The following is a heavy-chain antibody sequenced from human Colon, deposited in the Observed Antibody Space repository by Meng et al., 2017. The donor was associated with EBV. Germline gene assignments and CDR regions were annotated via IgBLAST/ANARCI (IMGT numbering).Heavy chain of an antibody. Sequence: QVEVGGSGGGVVQPGTSLRLSWAASGCSFRIYSMNWVRQAPGKGLEWVGVISSDGSNKYYGDSVKGRFTISRDNSKNSLYLQMNSLRAEDTAVYYCARDLGVAATGTSYFDPWGQGTLVTVSS. CDR1: GCSFRIYS. CDR3: ARDLGVAATGTSYFDP. CDR2: ISSDGSNK. V-gene: IGHV3-30*12. D-gene: IGHD6-13*01. J-gene: IGHJ5*02.